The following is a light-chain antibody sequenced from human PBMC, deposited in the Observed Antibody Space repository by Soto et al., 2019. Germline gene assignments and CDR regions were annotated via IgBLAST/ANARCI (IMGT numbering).Light chain of an antibody. CDR3: QPYESFPP. Sequence: DIEKAHSSSCLSASVIDIVTITFQASQNINNYLNWYQQKPGRAPKLLIYDASNLEAGVPSWFRGSGSGTDFTCTISRLQPEDLATYYCQPYESFPPFGQGTRLEIK. CDR2: DAS. CDR1: QNINNY. V-gene: IGKV1-33*01. J-gene: IGKJ5*01.